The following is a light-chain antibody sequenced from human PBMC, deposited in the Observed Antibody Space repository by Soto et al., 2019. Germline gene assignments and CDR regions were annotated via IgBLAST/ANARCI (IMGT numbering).Light chain of an antibody. J-gene: IGKJ2*01. CDR2: DAS. CDR1: QSISSW. Sequence: DIQMTQSPSTLSASVGDRVTITCRASQSISSWLAWYQQKPGKAPKLLIYDASSLESGVPSRFSGSGSGTEFTLTISSPQQYDFATYYRQQYTSLYTFGQGTKLEIK. CDR3: QQYTSLYT. V-gene: IGKV1-5*01.